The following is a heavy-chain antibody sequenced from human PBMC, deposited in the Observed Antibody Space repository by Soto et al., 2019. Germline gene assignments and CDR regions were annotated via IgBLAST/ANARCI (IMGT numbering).Heavy chain of an antibody. CDR3: ARGQPNYSAFDS. CDR1: GFTFSSYW. Sequence: EVQLVESGGGLVQPGESLRLSCAASGFTFSSYWMHWIRQAPGKGLVWVSRVSSDGSSTVYANSVKGRLTISRDNAKNTLYLQMNSLHDEDTAMYYCARGQPNYSAFDSWGQGTLVTVSS. D-gene: IGHD4-4*01. CDR2: VSSDGSST. V-gene: IGHV3-74*01. J-gene: IGHJ4*02.